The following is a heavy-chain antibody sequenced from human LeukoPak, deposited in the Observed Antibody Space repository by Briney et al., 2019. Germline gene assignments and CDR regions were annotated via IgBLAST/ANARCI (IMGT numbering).Heavy chain of an antibody. Sequence: SVKVSYKASGGTFSSYAISWVRQAPGQGLEWMGGIIPIFGTANYAQKFQGRVTITADESTSTAYMELSSLRSEDTAVYYCAREGVDDFWSGPANNWFDPWGQGTLVTVSS. D-gene: IGHD3-3*01. V-gene: IGHV1-69*13. CDR3: AREGVDDFWSGPANNWFDP. CDR1: GGTFSSYA. J-gene: IGHJ5*02. CDR2: IIPIFGTA.